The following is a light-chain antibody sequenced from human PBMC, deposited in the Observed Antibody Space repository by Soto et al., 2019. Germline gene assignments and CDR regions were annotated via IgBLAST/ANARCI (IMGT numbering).Light chain of an antibody. CDR2: WAS. J-gene: IGKJ1*01. Sequence: DIVMTQSPDSLAVFLGERATINCKSSQSILYSSNNKNYLAWYQQKPGQPPKLLIYWASTRESGVPDRFSGSGSETDFTLTINSLQAEDVAVYYCQQYYRAPRTFGQGTKVEIK. CDR3: QQYYRAPRT. V-gene: IGKV4-1*01. CDR1: QSILYSSNNKNY.